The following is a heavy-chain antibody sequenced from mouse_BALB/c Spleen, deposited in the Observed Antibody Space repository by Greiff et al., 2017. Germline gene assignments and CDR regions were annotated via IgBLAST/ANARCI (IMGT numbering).Heavy chain of an antibody. CDR2: ISSGGTT. CDR3: ARDYDGYPAWFAY. V-gene: IGHV5-6-5*01. J-gene: IGHJ3*01. D-gene: IGHD2-3*01. CDR1: GFTFSSYA. Sequence: EVQVVESGGGLVNPGGSLKLSCAASGFTFSSYAMSWVRQTPEKRLEWVASISSGGTTYYPDSVKGRFTISRDSARNILYLQMSSLRSEDTAMYYCARDYDGYPAWFAYWGQGTLVTVSA.